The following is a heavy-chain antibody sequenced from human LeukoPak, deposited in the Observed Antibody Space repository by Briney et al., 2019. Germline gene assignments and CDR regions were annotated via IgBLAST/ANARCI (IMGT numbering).Heavy chain of an antibody. Sequence: PGTLSLTCAVYGGSFSGYYWSWIRQPPGKGLEWIGEINHSGSTNYNPSLKSRVTISVDTSKNQFSLKLTSVTAADTAVYYCTRGLNAGDYWGQGTLVTVSS. CDR2: INHSGST. D-gene: IGHD2-8*01. V-gene: IGHV4-34*01. CDR1: GGSFSGYY. J-gene: IGHJ4*02. CDR3: TRGLNAGDY.